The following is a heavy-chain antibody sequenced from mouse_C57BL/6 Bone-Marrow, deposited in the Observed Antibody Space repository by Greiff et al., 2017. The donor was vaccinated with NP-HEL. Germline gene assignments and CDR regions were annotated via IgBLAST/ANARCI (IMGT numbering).Heavy chain of an antibody. CDR3: ARHYYAMDY. Sequence: EVMLVESGGDLVQPGGSLKLSCAASGFTFSSYGMSWVRQTPDKRLEWVATISSGGSYNYYPDSVKGRFTISRDNAKNTLYLQMSSLKSEDTAMYYCARHYYAMDYWGQGTSVTVSS. J-gene: IGHJ4*01. CDR2: ISSGGSYN. CDR1: GFTFSSYG. V-gene: IGHV5-6*01.